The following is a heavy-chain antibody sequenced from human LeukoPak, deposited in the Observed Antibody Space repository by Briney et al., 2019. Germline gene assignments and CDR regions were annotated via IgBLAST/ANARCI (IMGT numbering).Heavy chain of an antibody. D-gene: IGHD6-13*01. V-gene: IGHV1-18*01. CDR3: AREKLQLVLGWFDP. CDR2: ISAYNGNT. Sequence: ASVEVPCKASGYTFTSYGISWVRQAPGQGLEWMGWISAYNGNTNYAQKLQGRVTMTTDTSTSTAYMELRSLRSDDTAVYYCAREKLQLVLGWFDPWGQGTLVTVSS. J-gene: IGHJ5*02. CDR1: GYTFTSYG.